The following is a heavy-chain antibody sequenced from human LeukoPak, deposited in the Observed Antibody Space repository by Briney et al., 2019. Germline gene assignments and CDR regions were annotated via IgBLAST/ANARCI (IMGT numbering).Heavy chain of an antibody. J-gene: IGHJ5*02. D-gene: IGHD3-22*01. Sequence: GGSLRLSCAASGFTFSTYAMHWVRQAPGKGLEWVAVILYDGSNKYYADSVKGRFTISRDNSKNTLYLQMNSLRAEDTAVYYCARVHDSSGYYLYRWFDPWGQGTLVTVSS. CDR1: GFTFSTYA. V-gene: IGHV3-30-3*01. CDR3: ARVHDSSGYYLYRWFDP. CDR2: ILYDGSNK.